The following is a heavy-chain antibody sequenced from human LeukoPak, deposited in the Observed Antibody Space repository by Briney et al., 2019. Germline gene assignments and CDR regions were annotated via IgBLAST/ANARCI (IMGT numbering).Heavy chain of an antibody. V-gene: IGHV4-39*07. D-gene: IGHD6-6*01. Sequence: SETLSLTCTVSGGSISSSSSYWSWIRQPPGKGLEWIGEINHSGSTNYNPSLKSRVTISVDTSKNQFSLKLSSVTAADTAVYYCARGRTLYISSSFGGYNWFDPWGQGTLVTVSS. CDR3: ARGRTLYISSSFGGYNWFDP. CDR1: GGSISSSSSY. J-gene: IGHJ5*02. CDR2: INHSGST.